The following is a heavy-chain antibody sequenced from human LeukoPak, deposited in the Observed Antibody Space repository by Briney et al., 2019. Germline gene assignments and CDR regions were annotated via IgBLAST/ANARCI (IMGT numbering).Heavy chain of an antibody. CDR1: GGTFSSYT. J-gene: IGHJ4*02. CDR3: ASAPRTYCTNGVCPYYFDY. CDR2: IIPILGIA. Sequence: AVKVSCKASGGTFSSYTISWVRQAPGQGLEWMGRIIPILGIANYAQKFRGRVTITADKSTSTAYMELSSLRSEDTAVYYCASAPRTYCTNGVCPYYFDYWGQGTLVTVSS. V-gene: IGHV1-69*02. D-gene: IGHD2-8*01.